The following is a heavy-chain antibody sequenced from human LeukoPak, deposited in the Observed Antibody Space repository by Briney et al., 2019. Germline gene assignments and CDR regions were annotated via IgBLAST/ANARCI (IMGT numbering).Heavy chain of an antibody. V-gene: IGHV3-66*01. D-gene: IGHD6-19*01. J-gene: IGHJ4*02. CDR1: AFTVSSNY. Sequence: PGGSLTLSCAASAFTVSSNYMSWVRPAPGKGLVWVSVIYSGGSTYYADSVKGRFTISRDNSKNTLYLQVNSLRAEDTDVYYCATNGPGIAVAGYVDYWGQGTLVTVSS. CDR3: ATNGPGIAVAGYVDY. CDR2: IYSGGST.